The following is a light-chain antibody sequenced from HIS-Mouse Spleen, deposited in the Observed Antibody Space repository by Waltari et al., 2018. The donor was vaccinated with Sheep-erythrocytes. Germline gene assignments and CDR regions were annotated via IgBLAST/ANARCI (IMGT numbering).Light chain of an antibody. CDR2: YVS. CDR3: CSYAGSYNHV. V-gene: IGLV2-11*01. J-gene: IGLJ1*01. Sequence: QSALTQPRSVSGSPGQSVTIPCTGTSSDVGGYNYVSWYQQHPGKAPKLMIYYVSKRPSGVPDGFSGSKAGNTASRTISGLQAEDEADYYCCSYAGSYNHVSATGTKVTVL. CDR1: SSDVGGYNY.